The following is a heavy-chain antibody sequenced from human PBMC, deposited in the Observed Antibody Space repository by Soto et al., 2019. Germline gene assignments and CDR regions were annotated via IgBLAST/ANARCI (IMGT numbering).Heavy chain of an antibody. CDR2: ISGSGIST. CDR3: VKPPVITASYYYYDMDV. D-gene: IGHD4-4*01. J-gene: IGHJ6*02. CDR1: GFTFSTYP. V-gene: IGHV3-23*01. Sequence: EAQLSESGGGLVQPGGSLRLSCAASGFTFSTYPMSWVRQAPGKGLEWVSGISGSGISTYYADSVKGRFTISRDNSKNTVFLQMNSLRAEDTAVYYCVKPPVITASYYYYDMDVWGQGTTVTVSS.